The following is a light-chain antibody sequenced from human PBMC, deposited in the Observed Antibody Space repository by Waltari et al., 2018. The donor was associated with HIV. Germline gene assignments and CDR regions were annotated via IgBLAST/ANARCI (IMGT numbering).Light chain of an antibody. J-gene: IGLJ2*01. CDR3: QTWGTGIVV. V-gene: IGLV4-69*01. CDR1: SWHSSYV. Sequence: QLVLTQSPSASASLGASVKLTCTLSSWHSSYVIAWHQQQPKKGPRYLMKLNSDGSHFTGDGIPDRFSGSSSGAERYLTISSLQSEDEADYYCQTWGTGIVVFGGGTKLTVL. CDR2: LNSDGSH.